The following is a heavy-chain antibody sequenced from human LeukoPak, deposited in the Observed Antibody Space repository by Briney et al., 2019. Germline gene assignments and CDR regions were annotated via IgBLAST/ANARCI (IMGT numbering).Heavy chain of an antibody. CDR1: GSSISAYY. D-gene: IGHD4-17*01. CDR3: ARGNDYGDSFDY. J-gene: IGHJ4*02. V-gene: IGHV4-59*01. CDR2: IYYSGST. Sequence: PSETLSLTCTVSGSSISAYYWTWIRQSPGEGLVWIGSIYYSGSTNSNPSLKSRVTVSLDTSKNQFSLKVRSVTAVDTAVYYCARGNDYGDSFDYWGQGTLVTVSS.